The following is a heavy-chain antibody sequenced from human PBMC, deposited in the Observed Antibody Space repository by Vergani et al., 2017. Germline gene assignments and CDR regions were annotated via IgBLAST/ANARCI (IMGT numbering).Heavy chain of an antibody. V-gene: IGHV3-33*01. CDR1: GFTFNQYG. CDR2: TWYDGNNK. CDR3: ARDLRFLYNRFDP. J-gene: IGHJ5*02. Sequence: QVQLVESGGGVVQPGRSLRLSCAASGFTFNQYGMHWVRQAPGKGLEWVAVTWYDGNNKQYADSVKGQFTISRDNSKSKMYLQMNSLSDEDTGVNYCARDLRFLYNRFDPWGQGTLVTVSS. D-gene: IGHD1-14*01.